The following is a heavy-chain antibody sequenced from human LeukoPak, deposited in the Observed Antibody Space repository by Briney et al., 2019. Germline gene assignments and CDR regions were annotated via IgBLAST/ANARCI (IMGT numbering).Heavy chain of an antibody. Sequence: GGSLRLSCAASGFTFSSYSMNWVRQAPGKGLEWVSSISSSSSYIYYADSVKGRFTISRDNAKNSLYLQMNSLRAEDTAVYYCARGRHKQTGTKDYWGQGTLVTVPS. D-gene: IGHD1-7*01. V-gene: IGHV3-21*01. CDR2: ISSSSSYI. J-gene: IGHJ4*02. CDR3: ARGRHKQTGTKDY. CDR1: GFTFSSYS.